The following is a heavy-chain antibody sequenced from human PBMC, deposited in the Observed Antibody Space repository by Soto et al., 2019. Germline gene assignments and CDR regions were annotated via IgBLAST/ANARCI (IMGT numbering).Heavy chain of an antibody. V-gene: IGHV3-23*01. Sequence: EVQLLESGGGLVQPGGSLRLSCAASGFIFTNYAMNWVRQAPGKGLEWVSAISGSGDRTYYADAVKGRFTMSRDNSKDSLYLQMNSLRAEDTAVYYCAKSPDSSGPDYWGQGTLVTVSS. CDR1: GFIFTNYA. D-gene: IGHD3-22*01. CDR3: AKSPDSSGPDY. CDR2: ISGSGDRT. J-gene: IGHJ4*02.